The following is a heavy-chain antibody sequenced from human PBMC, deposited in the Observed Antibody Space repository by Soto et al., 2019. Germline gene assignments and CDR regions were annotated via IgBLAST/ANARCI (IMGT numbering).Heavy chain of an antibody. Sequence: EVQLVESGGGLVQPGRSLRLSCAASGFTFGDYAMHWVRQAPGKGLEWVSGTSWNSDSIVYADPVKGRFTISRDNAKNTLYLQMNSLGAENTALYYCAKDTDTSSCLSYDAFDIWGQGTMVTVSS. CDR2: TSWNSDSI. D-gene: IGHD6-13*01. V-gene: IGHV3-9*01. J-gene: IGHJ3*02. CDR3: AKDTDTSSCLSYDAFDI. CDR1: GFTFGDYA.